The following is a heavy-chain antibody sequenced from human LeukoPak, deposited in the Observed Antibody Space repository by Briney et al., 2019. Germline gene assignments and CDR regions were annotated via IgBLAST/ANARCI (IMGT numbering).Heavy chain of an antibody. V-gene: IGHV4-4*07. CDR3: AGAASYSSGGFLYFDY. Sequence: SETLSLTCTVSGGSISSYYWSWIRQPAGKGLEWIGRIYTSGSTNYNPSLKSRVTMSVDTSKNQFSLKLSSVTAADTAVYYCAGAASYSSGGFLYFDYWGQGTLVPVPS. J-gene: IGHJ4*02. CDR1: GGSISSYY. D-gene: IGHD6-19*01. CDR2: IYTSGST.